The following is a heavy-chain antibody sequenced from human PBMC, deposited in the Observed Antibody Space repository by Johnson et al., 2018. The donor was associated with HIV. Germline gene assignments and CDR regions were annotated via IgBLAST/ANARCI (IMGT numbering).Heavy chain of an antibody. D-gene: IGHD6-13*01. CDR1: GFTFSDYY. J-gene: IGHJ3*02. CDR3: AKVRRGSSWYIAFDI. CDR2: ISSSGSTI. V-gene: IGHV3-11*04. Sequence: QMQLVESGGGLVKPGGSLRLSCAASGFTFSDYYMSWIRQAPGKGLEWVSYISSSGSTIYYADSVKGRFTISRDNSKNTLYLQMNSLRAEDTAVYYCAKVRRGSSWYIAFDIWGQGTMVTVSS.